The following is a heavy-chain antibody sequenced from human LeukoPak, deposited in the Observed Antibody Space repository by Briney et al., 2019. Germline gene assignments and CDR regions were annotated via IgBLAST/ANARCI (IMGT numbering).Heavy chain of an antibody. D-gene: IGHD6-19*01. J-gene: IGHJ4*02. V-gene: IGHV1-69*04. CDR1: GGTFSSYA. Sequence: EASVKVSCKASGGTFSSYAISWVRQAPGQGLEWMGRIIPILGIANYAQKFQGRVTITADKSTSTAYMELSSLRSEDTAVYYCATGGARIAVAGPLNYFDYWGQGTLVTVSS. CDR2: IIPILGIA. CDR3: ATGGARIAVAGPLNYFDY.